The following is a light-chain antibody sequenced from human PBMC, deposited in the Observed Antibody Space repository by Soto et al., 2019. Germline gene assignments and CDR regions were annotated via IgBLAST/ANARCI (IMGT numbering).Light chain of an antibody. CDR1: QSVSSY. CDR2: DAS. J-gene: IGKJ1*01. Sequence: EIVLTQSPATLSLSPGERATLSCRASQSVSSYLVWYQQKPGQAPRLLIYDASNRATGIPARFSGSGYGTDFSLTISSLEPEDFAVYYCQQLSNLPPWTFCQGTKVEIK. V-gene: IGKV3-11*01. CDR3: QQLSNLPPWT.